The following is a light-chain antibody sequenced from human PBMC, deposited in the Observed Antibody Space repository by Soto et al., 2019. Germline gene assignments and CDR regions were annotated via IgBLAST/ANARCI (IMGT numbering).Light chain of an antibody. J-gene: IGLJ2*01. Sequence: QPVLTQSPSASASLGASVKLTCTLSSGHSSYAIAWPQQQPEKGPRYLMKLNSDGSHSKGDGIPDRFSGSSSGAERYLTISSLQSEDEADYYCQTWGSGIRVVFGGGTKLTVL. CDR1: SGHSSYA. CDR2: LNSDGSH. V-gene: IGLV4-69*01. CDR3: QTWGSGIRVV.